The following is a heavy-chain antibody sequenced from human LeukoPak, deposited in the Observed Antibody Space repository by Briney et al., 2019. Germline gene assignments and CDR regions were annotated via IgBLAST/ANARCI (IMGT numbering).Heavy chain of an antibody. CDR3: AGTRWELLY. CDR2: VSGSGDTP. D-gene: IGHD1-26*01. CDR1: GFTFSSCA. J-gene: IGHJ4*02. Sequence: GGALRLSCATSGFTFSSCAMSWVRQAPGRGVEGVSGVSGSGDTPYYADSVKDRFTVSRDNAKKTVYLQINSLRAEGTAVYYCAGTRWELLYWGQGTLVTVSS. V-gene: IGHV3-23*01.